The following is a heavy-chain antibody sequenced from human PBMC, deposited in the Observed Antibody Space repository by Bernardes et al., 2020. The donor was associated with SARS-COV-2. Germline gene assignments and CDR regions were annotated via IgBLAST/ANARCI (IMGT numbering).Heavy chain of an antibody. V-gene: IGHV4-59*01. CDR3: ATLVRGKTMLDP. D-gene: IGHD1-26*01. CDR2: IYYSGST. J-gene: IGHJ5*02. Sequence: SETLSLTCTVSGGSISSYYWSWIRQPPGKGLEWIGYIYYSGSTNYNPSLKSRVTISVDTSKNQFSLKLSSVTAADTAVYYCATLVRGKTMLDPWGQGTLVTVSS. CDR1: GGSISSYY.